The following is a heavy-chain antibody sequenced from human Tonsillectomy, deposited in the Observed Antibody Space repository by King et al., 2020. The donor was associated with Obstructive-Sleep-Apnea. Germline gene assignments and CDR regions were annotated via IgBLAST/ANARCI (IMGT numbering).Heavy chain of an antibody. Sequence: VQLQQGGAGLLKPSETLSLTCAVYGGSFSGYYWSWIRQPPGKGLEWIGEINHSGSTNYNPSLKSRVTISVDTSKNQFSLKLSSVTAADTAVYYCATSTTDIVVVPAATVYYYYGMDVWGQGTTVTVSS. CDR2: INHSGST. V-gene: IGHV4-34*01. J-gene: IGHJ6*02. D-gene: IGHD2-2*01. CDR1: GGSFSGYY. CDR3: ATSTTDIVVVPAATVYYYYGMDV.